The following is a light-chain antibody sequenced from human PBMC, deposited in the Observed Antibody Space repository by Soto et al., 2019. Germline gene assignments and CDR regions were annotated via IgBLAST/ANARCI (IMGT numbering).Light chain of an antibody. CDR1: QSVSSN. V-gene: IGKV3-15*01. CDR3: QQYNNWPPKYT. Sequence: EIVMTQSPATLSVSPGERATLSCRASQSVSSNLAWYQQKPGQAPRLLIYGASTRATGIPARFSGSGSGTEVTLNISSLQSEDFAVYYCQQYNNWPPKYTFGQGTKLEIK. J-gene: IGKJ2*01. CDR2: GAS.